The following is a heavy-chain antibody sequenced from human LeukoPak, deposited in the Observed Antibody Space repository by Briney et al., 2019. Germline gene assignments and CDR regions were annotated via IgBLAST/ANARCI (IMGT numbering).Heavy chain of an antibody. J-gene: IGHJ6*02. CDR2: ISSSSSTI. D-gene: IGHD3-9*01. Sequence: GGSLRLSCAASGFTFSSYSMNWVRQAPGKGLEWVSYISSSSSTIYYADSVKGRFTISRDNAKNSLYLQMNSPRAEDTAVYYCAKDRDIILTGHGMDVWGQGTTVTVSS. CDR3: AKDRDIILTGHGMDV. V-gene: IGHV3-48*01. CDR1: GFTFSSYS.